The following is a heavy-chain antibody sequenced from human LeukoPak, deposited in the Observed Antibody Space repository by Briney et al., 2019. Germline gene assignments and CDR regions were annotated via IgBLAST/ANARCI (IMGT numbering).Heavy chain of an antibody. CDR1: GYTFTSYA. CDR2: INAGNGNT. V-gene: IGHV1-3*01. Sequence: GASVKVSCKASGYTFTSYAMHWVRQAPGQRLEWMGWINAGNGNTKYSQKFQGRVTITRDTSASTAYMELRSLRSDDTAVYYCARGQNYDILTAYVSWGQGTLVTVSS. D-gene: IGHD3-9*01. J-gene: IGHJ4*02. CDR3: ARGQNYDILTAYVS.